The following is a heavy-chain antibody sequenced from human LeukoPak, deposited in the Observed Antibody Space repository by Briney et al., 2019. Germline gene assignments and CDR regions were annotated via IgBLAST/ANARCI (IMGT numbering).Heavy chain of an antibody. CDR2: ISSDGSNK. Sequence: GRSLRLSCAASTFTFSSYAMHWVRQAPGKGLEWVTVISSDGSNKYYADSVKGRFTISRDNSKNTLDLQMNSLRAEDTAVYYCARVSGWHTKADFDYWGQGTLVTVSS. J-gene: IGHJ4*02. D-gene: IGHD6-19*01. V-gene: IGHV3-30*04. CDR1: TFTFSSYA. CDR3: ARVSGWHTKADFDY.